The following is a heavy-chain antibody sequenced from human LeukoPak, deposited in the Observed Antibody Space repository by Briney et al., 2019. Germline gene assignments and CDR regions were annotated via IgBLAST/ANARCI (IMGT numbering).Heavy chain of an antibody. J-gene: IGHJ4*02. V-gene: IGHV3-48*03. CDR2: ISSSGSTT. CDR1: GFTFSSYE. CDR3: ARDLSITLLRGVIE. D-gene: IGHD3-10*01. Sequence: PGGSLRLSCAASGFTFSSYEMNWVRQAPGKGLVWLSYISSSGSTTYYADSVKGRFTISRDNAKNSLHLQMNSLRAEDTAVYYCARDLSITLLRGVIEWGQGTLVTVSS.